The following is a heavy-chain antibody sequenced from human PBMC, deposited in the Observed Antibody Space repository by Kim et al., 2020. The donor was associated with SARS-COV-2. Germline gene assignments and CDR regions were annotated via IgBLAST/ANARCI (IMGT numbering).Heavy chain of an antibody. CDR3: AKDHVSEGQWLGPGEDY. CDR1: GFTFSSYA. D-gene: IGHD6-19*01. Sequence: GGSLRLSCAASGFTFSSYAMSWVRQAPGKGLEWVSAISGSGGSTYYADSVKGRFTISRDNSKNTLYLQMNSLRAEDTAVYYCAKDHVSEGQWLGPGEDYWGQGTLVTVSS. V-gene: IGHV3-23*01. CDR2: ISGSGGST. J-gene: IGHJ4*02.